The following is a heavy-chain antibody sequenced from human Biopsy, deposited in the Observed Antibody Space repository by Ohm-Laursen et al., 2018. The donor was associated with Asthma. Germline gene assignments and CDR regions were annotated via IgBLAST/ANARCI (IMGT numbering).Heavy chain of an antibody. D-gene: IGHD1-1*01. CDR2: ISKDASTQ. CDR3: VRDGTDDAFDI. V-gene: IGHV3-30*01. J-gene: IGHJ3*02. Sequence: SLRLSCAAIGFSFSNFAIHWVRQAPGKGLEWVGVISKDASTQDYADSVKGRSTMARDNSKNTLDLQMNSLGEEDTAVYYCVRDGTDDAFDIWGQGTVVSVSS. CDR1: GFSFSNFA.